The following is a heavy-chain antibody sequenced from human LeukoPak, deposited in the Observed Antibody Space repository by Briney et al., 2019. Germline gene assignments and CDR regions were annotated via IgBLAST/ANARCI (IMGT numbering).Heavy chain of an antibody. CDR3: ARVPIFGIVGGNYYFYMDV. CDR2: IYDDGRT. D-gene: IGHD3-3*01. Sequence: SETLSLTCSVSGGSISSGTYCWGWIRQTPKKGLEWIGSIYDDGRTYFAPSLKGRVTISVGTSRTQFSLTLSSVSAADTAVYYCARVPIFGIVGGNYYFYMDVWGKGTTVTVSS. V-gene: IGHV4-39*07. J-gene: IGHJ6*03. CDR1: GGSISSGTYC.